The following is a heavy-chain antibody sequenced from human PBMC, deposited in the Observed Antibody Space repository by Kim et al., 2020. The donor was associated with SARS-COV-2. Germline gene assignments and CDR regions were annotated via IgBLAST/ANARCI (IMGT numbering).Heavy chain of an antibody. CDR1: GGSFSGYY. CDR3: ARGRTVTTFGRYYYGMDV. Sequence: SETLSLTCAVYGGSFSGYYWSWIRQPPGKGLEWIGEINHSGSTNYNPSLKSRVTISVDTSKNQFSLKLSSVTAADTAVYYCARGRTVTTFGRYYYGMDVWGQGTTVTVSS. J-gene: IGHJ6*02. V-gene: IGHV4-34*01. D-gene: IGHD4-17*01. CDR2: INHSGST.